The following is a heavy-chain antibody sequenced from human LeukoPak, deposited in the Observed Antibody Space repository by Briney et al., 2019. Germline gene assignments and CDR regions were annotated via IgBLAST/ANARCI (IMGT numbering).Heavy chain of an antibody. CDR2: INPNSGGT. D-gene: IGHD2-2*01. Sequence: ASVKVSCKAPGYTFTGYYMHWVRQAPGQGLEWMGWINPNSGGTNYAQKFQGRVTMTRDTSISTAHMELSRLRSDDTAVYYCARAPNRLIVPAAMSWFDPWGQGTLVTVSS. CDR1: GYTFTGYY. CDR3: ARAPNRLIVPAAMSWFDP. V-gene: IGHV1-2*02. J-gene: IGHJ5*02.